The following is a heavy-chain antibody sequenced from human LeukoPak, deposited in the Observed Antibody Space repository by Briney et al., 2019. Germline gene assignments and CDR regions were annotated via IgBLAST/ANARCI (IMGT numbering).Heavy chain of an antibody. V-gene: IGHV1-69*13. CDR2: IIPIFGTA. CDR1: GGTFSSYA. D-gene: IGHD5-18*01. J-gene: IGHJ3*02. Sequence: SVKVSCKASGGTFSSYAISWVRQAPGQGLEWMGGIIPIFGTANYAQKFQGRVTITADESTSTAYMELSSLRSEDTDVYYCARERLGGSLNIQLWSNDAFDIWGQGTMVTVSS. CDR3: ARERLGGSLNIQLWSNDAFDI.